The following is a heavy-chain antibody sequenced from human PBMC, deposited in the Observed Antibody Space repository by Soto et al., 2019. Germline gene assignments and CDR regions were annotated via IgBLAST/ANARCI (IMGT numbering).Heavy chain of an antibody. CDR2: FYNTGFI. CDR3: ARHDWLDP. J-gene: IGHJ5*02. CDR1: GFTVSVDS. V-gene: IGHV3-53*01. Sequence: EVQLVESGGGLIQPGGSLRLSCAASGFTVSVDSMIWVRQAPGKGLEWVSLFYNTGFIHYADSVQGRFTISRDNSKTTLFLQMNCLRAEDTAVYFCARHDWLDPWGQGTLVTVSS.